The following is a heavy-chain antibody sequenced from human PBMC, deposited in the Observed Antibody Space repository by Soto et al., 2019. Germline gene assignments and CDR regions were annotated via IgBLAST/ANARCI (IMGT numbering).Heavy chain of an antibody. J-gene: IGHJ4*02. CDR3: ATNTHDSGTYYFNS. V-gene: IGHV3-53*01. Sequence: PGGSLRLSCAASGFTVSSNYMSWVRQAPGKGLEWVSVIYGGGITYYADSVKGRFTISRDDSKNTLHLQMNSLRAEDTAVYYCATNTHDSGTYYFNSWGQGTLVTVSS. CDR1: GFTVSSNY. CDR2: IYGGGIT. D-gene: IGHD3-22*01.